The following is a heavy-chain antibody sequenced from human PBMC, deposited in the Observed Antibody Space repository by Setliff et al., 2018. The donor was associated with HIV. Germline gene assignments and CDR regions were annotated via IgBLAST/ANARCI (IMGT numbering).Heavy chain of an antibody. D-gene: IGHD4-17*01. J-gene: IGHJ4*02. Sequence: SETLSLTCSVSGGSIRGTSFYWGWIRQPPGKGLEWIGEINHSGSTDYNPSLKSRVTISVDTSKNQFSLNLSSVTAADTAVYYCARYDYGDFDYWGQGTPVTVSS. CDR3: ARYDYGDFDY. CDR1: GGSIRGTSFY. V-gene: IGHV4-39*07. CDR2: INHSGST.